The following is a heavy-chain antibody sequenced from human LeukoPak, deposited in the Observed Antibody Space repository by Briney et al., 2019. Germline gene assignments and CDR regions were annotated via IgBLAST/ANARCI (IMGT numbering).Heavy chain of an antibody. V-gene: IGHV3-48*04. Sequence: GGSLRLSRAASGFTFSSYSMNWVRQAPGKGLEWVSYISSTSSTIYYADSVKGRFTISRDNAKNSLYLQMNSLRAEDTAVYYCAELGITMIGGVWGKGTTVTISS. CDR1: GFTFSSYS. CDR2: ISSTSSTI. D-gene: IGHD3-10*02. CDR3: AELGITMIGGV. J-gene: IGHJ6*04.